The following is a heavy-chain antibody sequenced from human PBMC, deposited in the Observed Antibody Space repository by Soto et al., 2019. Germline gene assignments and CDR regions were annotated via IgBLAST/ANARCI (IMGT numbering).Heavy chain of an antibody. D-gene: IGHD2-8*02. CDR1: GGTFSSYV. CDR3: ATVDRSVALVGWFDP. CDR2: IIPVSGTA. Sequence: QVHLDQSGAEVKKPGSSVKVSCKFSGGTFSSYVIIWVRQAPGQGLEWMGGIIPVSGTANYAQKFHGRVTISADAATNTAYMELRSVRFDDTAVYYCATVDRSVALVGWFDPWGQGTLVTFSS. J-gene: IGHJ5*02. V-gene: IGHV1-69*01.